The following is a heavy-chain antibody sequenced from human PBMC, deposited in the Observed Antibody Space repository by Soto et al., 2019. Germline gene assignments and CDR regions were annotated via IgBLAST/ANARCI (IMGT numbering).Heavy chain of an antibody. CDR1: GYTFTSYY. J-gene: IGHJ4*02. Sequence: ASVKVSCKASGYTFTSYYMHWVRQAPGQGLEWMGIINPSGGSTSYAQKFQGRVTMTRDTSTSTVYMELSSLRSEDTAVYYCARGGIPPLSVGATETDYFDYWGQGTLVTVSS. V-gene: IGHV1-46*01. CDR2: INPSGGST. D-gene: IGHD1-26*01. CDR3: ARGGIPPLSVGATETDYFDY.